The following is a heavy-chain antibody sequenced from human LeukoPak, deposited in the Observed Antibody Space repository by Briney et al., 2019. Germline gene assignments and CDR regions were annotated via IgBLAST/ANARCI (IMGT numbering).Heavy chain of an antibody. CDR2: ISYDGSNK. V-gene: IGHV3-30*03. CDR1: GFTFSGAW. J-gene: IGHJ4*02. Sequence: GGSLRLSCTASGFTFSGAWMTWVRQAPGKGLEWVAVISYDGSNKYYADSVKGRFTISRDNSKNTLYLQMNSLRAEDTAVYYCARDLVPYYYDSSGYSHPNFDYWGQGTLVTVSS. D-gene: IGHD3-22*01. CDR3: ARDLVPYYYDSSGYSHPNFDY.